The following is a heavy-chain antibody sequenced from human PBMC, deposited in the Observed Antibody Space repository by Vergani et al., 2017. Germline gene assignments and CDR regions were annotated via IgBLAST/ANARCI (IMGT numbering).Heavy chain of an antibody. D-gene: IGHD1-26*01. Sequence: QVQLVQSGAEVKKPGASVKVSCKASGYIFTGHYMNWVRQAPGQGLEWMGWINPKSGGTNHAQKFQGRVTMTRDTSFSTAYMELGRLRSDDTAIYYCARGWEDSDGGTPPGYFDLWGRGTLVTVSS. V-gene: IGHV1-2*02. CDR3: ARGWEDSDGGTPPGYFDL. J-gene: IGHJ2*01. CDR2: INPKSGGT. CDR1: GYIFTGHY.